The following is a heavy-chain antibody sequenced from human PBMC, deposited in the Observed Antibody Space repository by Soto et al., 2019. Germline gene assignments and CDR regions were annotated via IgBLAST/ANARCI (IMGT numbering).Heavy chain of an antibody. J-gene: IGHJ5*02. D-gene: IGHD3-3*01. CDR1: GGCFSGYY. CDR2: INHSGST. V-gene: IGHV4-34*01. Sequence: SETLSLASAVYGGCFSGYYWSWIRQPPGKGLEWIGEINHSGSTNYNPSLKSRVTISVDTSKNQFSLKLSSVTAADTAVYYCARDAYYDFWSGYSRWFDPWGQGTLVTAPQ. CDR3: ARDAYYDFWSGYSRWFDP.